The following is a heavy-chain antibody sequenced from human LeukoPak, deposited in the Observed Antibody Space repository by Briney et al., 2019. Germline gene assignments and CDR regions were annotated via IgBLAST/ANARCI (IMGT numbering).Heavy chain of an antibody. J-gene: IGHJ6*03. CDR1: GDSISSRSYY. CDR3: ARHRNYVRYYYYYMDV. Sequence: SETLSLTCTVSGDSISSRSYYWGWIRQPPGKGLEWIGSIYYSEGTYYNPSLKSRVTISVDTSKNQFSLKLSSVTAADTAVYYCARHRNYVRYYYYYMDVWGKGTTVTVSS. D-gene: IGHD1-7*01. CDR2: IYYSEGT. V-gene: IGHV4-39*07.